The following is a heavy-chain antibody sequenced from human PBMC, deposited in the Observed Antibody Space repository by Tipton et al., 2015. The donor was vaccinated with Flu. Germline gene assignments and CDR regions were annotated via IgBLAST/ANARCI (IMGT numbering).Heavy chain of an antibody. D-gene: IGHD6-19*01. V-gene: IGHV1-24*01. CDR3: ANRALAYSSGWYAFDI. Sequence: QSGPEVKKPGASVKVSCKVSGYTLTELSMHWVRQAPGKGLEWMGGFDPEDGETIYAQKFQGRVTMTEDTSTDTAYMELSSLRSEDTAVYYCANRALAYSSGWYAFDIWGQGTMVTVSS. CDR2: FDPEDGET. J-gene: IGHJ3*02. CDR1: GYTLTELS.